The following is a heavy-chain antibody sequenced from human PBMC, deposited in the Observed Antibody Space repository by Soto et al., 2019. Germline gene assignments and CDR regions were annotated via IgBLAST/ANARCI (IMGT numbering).Heavy chain of an antibody. Sequence: QITLKESGPTLVKPTQTLTLTCTFSGFSLSTTGVSVDWIRQPPGKALEWLALIYWDDDQRYSPSLKTRLTITKDTSKNQVLLTMTNMDPVDTATYYCARSISGTTPSDYWGQGTRVTVSP. D-gene: IGHD1-7*01. CDR1: GFSLSTTGVS. CDR2: IYWDDDQ. CDR3: ARSISGTTPSDY. V-gene: IGHV2-5*02. J-gene: IGHJ4*02.